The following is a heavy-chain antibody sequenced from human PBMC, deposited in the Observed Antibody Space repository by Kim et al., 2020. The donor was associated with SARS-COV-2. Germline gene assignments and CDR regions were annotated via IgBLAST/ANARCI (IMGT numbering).Heavy chain of an antibody. V-gene: IGHV3-33*01. CDR3: APTDYDNSGYVGD. D-gene: IGHD3-22*01. Sequence: YADTVQGRITISRDNSKNTLYLQMNSLRAEDTAVYYCAPTDYDNSGYVGDWGQGTLVTVSS. J-gene: IGHJ4*02.